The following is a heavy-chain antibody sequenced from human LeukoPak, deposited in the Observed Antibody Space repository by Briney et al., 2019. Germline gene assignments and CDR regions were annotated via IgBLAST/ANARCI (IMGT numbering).Heavy chain of an antibody. Sequence: PSETLSLTCAVYGGSFSGYYWSWIRQPPGKGPEWIGEINHSGSTNYNPSLKSRVTISVDTSKNQFSLKLSSVTAADTAVYYCARGSAITMVRGVIRRWFDPWGQGTLVTVSS. CDR1: GGSFSGYY. J-gene: IGHJ5*02. D-gene: IGHD3-10*01. CDR2: INHSGST. V-gene: IGHV4-34*01. CDR3: ARGSAITMVRGVIRRWFDP.